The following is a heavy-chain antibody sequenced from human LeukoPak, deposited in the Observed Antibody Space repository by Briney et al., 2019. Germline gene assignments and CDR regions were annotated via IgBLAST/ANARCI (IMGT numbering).Heavy chain of an antibody. Sequence: PGGSLRLSCAASGFTFSSYGMSWVRQAPGKGLEWVSAISGSGGSTYYADSVKGRFTISRDNSKNTLYLQMNSLRAEDTAVYYCARETYGSGSYPQWGQGTLVTVSS. J-gene: IGHJ4*02. CDR2: ISGSGGST. V-gene: IGHV3-23*01. D-gene: IGHD3-10*01. CDR3: ARETYGSGSYPQ. CDR1: GFTFSSYG.